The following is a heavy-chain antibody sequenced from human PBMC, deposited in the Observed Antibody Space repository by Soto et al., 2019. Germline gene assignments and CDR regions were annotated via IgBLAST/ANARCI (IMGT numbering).Heavy chain of an antibody. CDR3: ATGVRHRLTPFDY. J-gene: IGHJ4*02. Sequence: SVKVSCKASGYTFTSYTISWVRQAPGQGLEWMGRIIPILGIANYAQKFQGRVTITADKSTSTAYMELSSLRSEDTAVYYCATGVRHRLTPFDYWGQGTLVTVSS. D-gene: IGHD3-3*01. CDR1: GYTFTSYT. V-gene: IGHV1-69*02. CDR2: IIPILGIA.